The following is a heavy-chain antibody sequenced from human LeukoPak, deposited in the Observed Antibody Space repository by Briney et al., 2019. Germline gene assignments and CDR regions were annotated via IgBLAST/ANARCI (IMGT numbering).Heavy chain of an antibody. CDR3: ARVASITMICDF. D-gene: IGHD3-22*01. Sequence: PGGSLRLSCAASGFTFSSYAMSWVRQAPGKGLEWVSAISGSGGSTNYTDSVKGRFTISRDNAKNSLFLQMNSLIAEDTAVYYCARVASITMICDFWGQGTLVTVSS. CDR2: ISGSGGST. J-gene: IGHJ4*02. V-gene: IGHV3-23*01. CDR1: GFTFSSYA.